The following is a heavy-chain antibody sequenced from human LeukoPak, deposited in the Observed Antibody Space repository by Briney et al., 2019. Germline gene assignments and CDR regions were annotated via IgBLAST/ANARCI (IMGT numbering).Heavy chain of an antibody. D-gene: IGHD5-12*01. CDR2: ISGSGGST. Sequence: GGSLRLSCAASGFTFSTYAMSWVRLAPGKGLEWVSGISGSGGSTYYADSVKGRFTSSRDNSNNTLYVQMNSLRVEDTAVYYCAKWAGWVATQGTDYWGQGTLVTVSS. J-gene: IGHJ4*02. CDR1: GFTFSTYA. CDR3: AKWAGWVATQGTDY. V-gene: IGHV3-23*01.